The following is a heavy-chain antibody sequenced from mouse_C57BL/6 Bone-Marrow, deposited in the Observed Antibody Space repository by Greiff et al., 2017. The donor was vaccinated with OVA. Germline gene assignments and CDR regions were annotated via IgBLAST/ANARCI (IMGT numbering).Heavy chain of an antibody. J-gene: IGHJ4*01. CDR1: GYAFSSSW. D-gene: IGHD1-1*01. Sequence: QVQLQQSGPELVKPGASVKISCKASGYAFSSSWMNWVKQRPGKGLEWIGRIYPGDGDTNYNGKFKGKATLTADKSSSTAYMQLISLTSEDSAVYFCARLGTTVVPYYYAMDYWGQGTSVTVSS. CDR2: IYPGDGDT. CDR3: ARLGTTVVPYYYAMDY. V-gene: IGHV1-82*01.